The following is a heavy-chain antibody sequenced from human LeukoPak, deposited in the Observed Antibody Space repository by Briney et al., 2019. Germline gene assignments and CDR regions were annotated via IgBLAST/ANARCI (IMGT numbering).Heavy chain of an antibody. Sequence: GGSLRLSCAASGFTFSSCAMSWVRQARGKGLEWVSAIRGNGGTTYYADSVKGRLTISRDNSKSTLYLQMNSLRAEDTAVYYCAKAGSCTNGVCSNFDYWGQGTLVTVSS. D-gene: IGHD2-8*01. V-gene: IGHV3-23*01. J-gene: IGHJ4*02. CDR2: IRGNGGTT. CDR1: GFTFSSCA. CDR3: AKAGSCTNGVCSNFDY.